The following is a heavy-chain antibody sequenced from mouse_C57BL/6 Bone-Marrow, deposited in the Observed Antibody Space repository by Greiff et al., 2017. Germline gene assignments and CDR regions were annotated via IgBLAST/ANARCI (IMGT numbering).Heavy chain of an antibody. D-gene: IGHD3-2*02. CDR1: GYTFTSYW. J-gene: IGHJ2*01. V-gene: IGHV1-69*01. Sequence: QVQLQQPGAELVMPGASVKLSCKASGYTFTSYWMHWVKQRPGQGLEWIGEIDPSGSYTNYNQKFKGKSTLTVDKSSSTAYMQLSSLTSEDSAVYYCARRAAQAHFDYWGQGTTLTVSS. CDR2: IDPSGSYT. CDR3: ARRAAQAHFDY.